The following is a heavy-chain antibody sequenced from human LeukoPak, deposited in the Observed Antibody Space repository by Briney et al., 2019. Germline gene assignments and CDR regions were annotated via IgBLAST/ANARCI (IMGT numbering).Heavy chain of an antibody. J-gene: IGHJ5*02. D-gene: IGHD6-19*01. CDR2: INPNSGGT. Sequence: ASVKVSCKASGYTFTGYYMHWVRQAPGQGLEWMGWINPNSGGTNYAQKFQGRVTMTRDTSISTAYMELSRLRSDDTAVYYCARGPRDSNGWYAWFDPWGQGTLVTVSS. V-gene: IGHV1-2*02. CDR3: ARGPRDSNGWYAWFDP. CDR1: GYTFTGYY.